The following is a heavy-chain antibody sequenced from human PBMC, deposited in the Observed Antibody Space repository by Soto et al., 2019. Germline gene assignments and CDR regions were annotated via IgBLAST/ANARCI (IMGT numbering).Heavy chain of an antibody. J-gene: IGHJ1*01. V-gene: IGHV3-23*01. CDR2: ISGSGGST. CDR3: AKDHYYDSSGYHGYFQH. D-gene: IGHD3-22*01. CDR1: GFTFSSYA. Sequence: EVQLLESGGGLVQPGGSLRLSCAASGFTFSSYAMSWVRQAPGKGLEWVSAISGSGGSTYYADSEKGRFTISRDNSKNTLYLQMNSLRAEDTAVYYCAKDHYYDSSGYHGYFQHWGQGTLVTVSS.